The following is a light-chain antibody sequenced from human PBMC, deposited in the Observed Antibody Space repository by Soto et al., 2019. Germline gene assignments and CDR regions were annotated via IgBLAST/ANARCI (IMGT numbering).Light chain of an antibody. Sequence: QSVLTQPPSVSGAPGQRVTISCTGSGSNIGAHYDVHWYQQLPGTAPKLLIYGNSNRPSGVPDRFSGSKSGTSASLAITGLQAEDEADYNCQSYDSSLSGFVFGTGTKVTVL. CDR1: GSNIGAHYD. V-gene: IGLV1-40*01. J-gene: IGLJ1*01. CDR3: QSYDSSLSGFV. CDR2: GNS.